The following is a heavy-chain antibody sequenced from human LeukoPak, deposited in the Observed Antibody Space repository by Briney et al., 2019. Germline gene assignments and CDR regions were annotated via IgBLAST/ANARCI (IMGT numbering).Heavy chain of an antibody. Sequence: ASVKVSCKVSGYTLTELSMHWVRQATGQGLEWMGWMKPNSGNTGYAQKFQGRVTITRNTSISTAYMELSSLRSEDTAVYYCARLSESGGDPTPPDYWGQGTLVTVSS. V-gene: IGHV1-8*03. CDR3: ARLSESGGDPTPPDY. D-gene: IGHD2-21*02. CDR2: MKPNSGNT. J-gene: IGHJ4*02. CDR1: GYTLTELS.